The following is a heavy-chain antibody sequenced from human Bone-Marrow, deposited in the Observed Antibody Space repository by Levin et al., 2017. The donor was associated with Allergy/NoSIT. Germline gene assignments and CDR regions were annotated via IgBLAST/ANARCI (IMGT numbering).Heavy chain of an antibody. J-gene: IGHJ5*02. D-gene: IGHD1-1*01. V-gene: IGHV4-59*02. CDR1: GGSVRNYY. CDR2: IYFTGST. Sequence: SETLSLTCTVSGGSVRNYYWAWIRQSPGKGLEYIGYIYFTGSTNYNPSLKSRLTISLDTSKNHFSLKLTSVTAADTAVYFCARAGNNWDRIWFDPWGQGTLVTVSS. CDR3: ARAGNNWDRIWFDP.